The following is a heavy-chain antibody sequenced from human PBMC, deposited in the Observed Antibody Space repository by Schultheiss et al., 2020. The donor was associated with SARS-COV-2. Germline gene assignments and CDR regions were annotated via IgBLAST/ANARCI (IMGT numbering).Heavy chain of an antibody. V-gene: IGHV4-34*01. CDR1: GGSFSGYY. J-gene: IGHJ6*03. CDR2: IYYSGST. D-gene: IGHD3-3*01. CDR3: ARGNYDFWRLYYYYYYMDV. Sequence: SQTLSLTCAVYGGSFSGYYWSWIRQPPGKGLEWIGSIYYSGSTYYNPSLKSRLTISVDTSKNQFSLKLSSVTAADTAVYYCARGNYDFWRLYYYYYYMDVWGKGTTVTVSS.